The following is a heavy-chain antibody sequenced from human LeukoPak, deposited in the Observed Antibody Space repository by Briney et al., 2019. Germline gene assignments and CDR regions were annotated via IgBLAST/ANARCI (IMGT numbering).Heavy chain of an antibody. Sequence: SETLFLTCTVSGGSISTSNYYWGWIRQPPGKGLEWIGNIFYSGSTYYSPSLRSRVTISLDTSKNQFSLKLSSVTAADTAVYYCARHRCSGGSCYPMNWFDPWGQGTLVTVSS. CDR1: GGSISTSNYY. J-gene: IGHJ5*02. D-gene: IGHD2-15*01. CDR3: ARHRCSGGSCYPMNWFDP. V-gene: IGHV4-39*01. CDR2: IFYSGST.